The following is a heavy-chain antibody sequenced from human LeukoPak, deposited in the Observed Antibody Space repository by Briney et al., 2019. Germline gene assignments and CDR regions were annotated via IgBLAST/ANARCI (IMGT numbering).Heavy chain of an antibody. V-gene: IGHV1-3*01. CDR2: INAGNGNT. CDR3: ARVGVRYFDWASF. Sequence: ASVKASCKASGYTFTRYAMPWVRQAPGQRVEGMGWINAGNGNTKYSQKFQGRVTITRDTSASTAYMELSSLRSEDTAVYYCARVGVRYFDWASFWGQGTLVTVSS. D-gene: IGHD3-9*01. CDR1: GYTFTRYA. J-gene: IGHJ1*01.